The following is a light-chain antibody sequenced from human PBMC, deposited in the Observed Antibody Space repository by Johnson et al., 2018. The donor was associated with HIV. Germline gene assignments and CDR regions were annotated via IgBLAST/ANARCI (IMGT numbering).Light chain of an antibody. J-gene: IGLJ1*01. V-gene: IGLV1-51*02. Sequence: QSVLTQPPSVSAAPGQKVTISCSGSSSNIGNNYVSWYQQLPRGAPKLLIYENNKRPSGIPDRLSGSKSGTSATLGITGLQTGDEADYYCGTWDNSLGGFVFGTGTKVTVL. CDR2: ENN. CDR3: GTWDNSLGGFV. CDR1: SSNIGNNY.